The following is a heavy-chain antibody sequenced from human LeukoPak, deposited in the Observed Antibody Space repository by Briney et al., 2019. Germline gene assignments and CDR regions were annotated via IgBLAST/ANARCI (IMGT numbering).Heavy chain of an antibody. Sequence: SQTLSLTCAVSGGSISRGGYSGRWIRQPPGKGLEWIGYIYHSGSTYYNPSLKSRVTISVDRSKNQFSLKLSSVTAADTAVYYCARGGSSVQDFDYWGQGTLVTVSS. CDR3: ARGGSSVQDFDY. D-gene: IGHD1-26*01. J-gene: IGHJ4*02. CDR2: IYHSGST. CDR1: GGSISRGGYS. V-gene: IGHV4-30-2*01.